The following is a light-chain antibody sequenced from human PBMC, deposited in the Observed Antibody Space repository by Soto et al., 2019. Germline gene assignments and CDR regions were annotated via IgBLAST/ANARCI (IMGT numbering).Light chain of an antibody. J-gene: IGKJ5*01. Sequence: EILLTQSPATLSLSPGERATLSCRASQSVSSYLAWYQQKPGQAPKLLIYAASYRATGVPARFSGSGSGTDFTLTISSLEPDDFAVFYCQQRSNWPFTFGQGTRLEIK. V-gene: IGKV3-11*01. CDR3: QQRSNWPFT. CDR2: AAS. CDR1: QSVSSY.